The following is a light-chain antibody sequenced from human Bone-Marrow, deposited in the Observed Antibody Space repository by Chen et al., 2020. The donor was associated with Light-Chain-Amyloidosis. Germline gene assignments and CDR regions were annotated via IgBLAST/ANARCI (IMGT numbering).Light chain of an antibody. CDR3: PSADSSGTYEVI. J-gene: IGLJ2*01. CDR2: RDT. V-gene: IGLV3-25*03. CDR1: DLPTKY. Sequence: SYELTQPPSVSVSPGQTARITCSGDDLPTKYAYWYQQKPGQAPVLVIHRDTERPSGISERFSGSRSGTTATLTSSGVQAEDEADYHCPSADSSGTYEVIFGGGTKLTVL.